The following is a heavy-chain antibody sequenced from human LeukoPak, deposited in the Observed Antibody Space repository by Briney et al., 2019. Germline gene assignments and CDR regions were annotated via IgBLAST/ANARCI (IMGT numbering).Heavy chain of an antibody. CDR2: IYSGGST. J-gene: IGHJ4*02. V-gene: IGHV3-66*02. CDR3: AREYSGSYFDY. D-gene: IGHD1-26*01. Sequence: GGSLRLSCAASGFTVSSKYMSWVRQAPGKGLEWVSVIYSGGSTYYADSVKGRFTISRDNSKNTLYLQMNSLRAEDTAVYYCAREYSGSYFDYWGQGTLVTVSS. CDR1: GFTVSSKY.